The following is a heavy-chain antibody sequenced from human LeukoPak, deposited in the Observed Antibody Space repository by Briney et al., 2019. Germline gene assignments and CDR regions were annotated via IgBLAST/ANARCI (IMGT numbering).Heavy chain of an antibody. D-gene: IGHD3-22*01. CDR3: ASFDYYDSSGYHYFDY. CDR1: GLTFSSYS. CDR2: ISSSSSYI. Sequence: TGGSLRLSCAASGLTFSSYSMNWVRQAPGKGLEWVSSISSSSSYIYYADSVKGRFTISRDNAKNSLYLQMNSLRAEDTAVYYCASFDYYDSSGYHYFDYWGQGTLVTVSS. V-gene: IGHV3-21*01. J-gene: IGHJ4*02.